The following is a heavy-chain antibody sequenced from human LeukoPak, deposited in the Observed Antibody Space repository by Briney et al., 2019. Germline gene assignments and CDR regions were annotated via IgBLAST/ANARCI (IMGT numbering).Heavy chain of an antibody. CDR2: MNPNSGNT. D-gene: IGHD3-3*01. CDR1: GYTFTSYD. CDR3: ARGRDRVFGAFRSYYYMDV. V-gene: IGHV1-8*03. J-gene: IGHJ6*03. Sequence: ASVNVSCKASGYTFTSYDINWVRQATGQGLEWMGWMNPNSGNTGYAQKFQGRVTITRNTSISTAYMELSSLRSEDTAVYYCARGRDRVFGAFRSYYYMDVWGKGTTVTVSS.